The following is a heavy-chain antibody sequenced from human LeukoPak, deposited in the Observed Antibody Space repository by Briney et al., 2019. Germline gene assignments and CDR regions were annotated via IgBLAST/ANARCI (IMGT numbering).Heavy chain of an antibody. CDR2: IYYSGST. J-gene: IGHJ5*02. Sequence: SETLSLTCTVSGGSISSYYWSWIRQPPGKGLEWIGYIYYSGSTNYNPSLKSRVSISVDTSKNQFSLNLTSVTAADTAVYYCARSGVVAATRGRFDPWGQGTLAIVSS. CDR1: GGSISSYY. V-gene: IGHV4-59*12. CDR3: ARSGVVAATRGRFDP. D-gene: IGHD2-15*01.